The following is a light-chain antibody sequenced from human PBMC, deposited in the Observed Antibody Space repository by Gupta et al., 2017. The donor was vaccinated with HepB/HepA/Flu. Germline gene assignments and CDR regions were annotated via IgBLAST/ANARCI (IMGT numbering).Light chain of an antibody. Sequence: DIQMTQSPSSLSASVGDRVTITCQASQDISYYLNWYQQKSGAAPKLLIYDVSNLETGVPPRFTGSGSGTHFTFTISSLQPEDIATYYCLQYDNLVTFGGGTRVEIK. J-gene: IGKJ4*01. V-gene: IGKV1-33*01. CDR2: DVS. CDR1: QDISYY. CDR3: LQYDNLVT.